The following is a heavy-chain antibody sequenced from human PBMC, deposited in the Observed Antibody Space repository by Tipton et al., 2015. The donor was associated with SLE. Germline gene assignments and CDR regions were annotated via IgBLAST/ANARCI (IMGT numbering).Heavy chain of an antibody. CDR1: GGSVRSTSYY. D-gene: IGHD3-22*01. CDR2: VFYTGHT. Sequence: TLSLTCSVSGGSVRSTSYYWGWIRQPPNKGLEWIGNVFYTGHTYYNPSFRSRVTISEDTSKSQFSLKLSSVTAADTAVYYCARGGIYHDYSGNFDYWGQGTLVSASS. J-gene: IGHJ4*02. CDR3: ARGGIYHDYSGNFDY. V-gene: IGHV4-39*07.